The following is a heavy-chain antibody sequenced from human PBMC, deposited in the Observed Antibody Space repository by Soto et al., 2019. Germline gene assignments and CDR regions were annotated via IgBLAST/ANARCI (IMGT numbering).Heavy chain of an antibody. V-gene: IGHV2-5*02. Sequence: SGPTLVNPTQTLTLTCTFSGFSLSTSGVGVGWIRQPPGKALEWLALIYWDDDKRYSPSLKSRLTITKDTAKNQVVLTMTNMDPVDTATYYCAHLKFVPQTNTAMVPFDYWGQGTLVTVSS. J-gene: IGHJ4*02. CDR2: IYWDDDK. CDR3: AHLKFVPQTNTAMVPFDY. CDR1: GFSLSTSGVG. D-gene: IGHD5-18*01.